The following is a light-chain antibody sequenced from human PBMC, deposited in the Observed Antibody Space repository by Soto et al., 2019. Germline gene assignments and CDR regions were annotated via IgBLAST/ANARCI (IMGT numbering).Light chain of an antibody. V-gene: IGKV3-20*01. J-gene: IGKJ1*01. Sequence: EIVLTQSPGTLSFFPRERATLSSMPSQIVSISYLPLYPHKPVQAPTRLIYGASSRATGIPDRFSGSGSVTDFTLTISSLEPEDFAVYYCQQYGSSRTLGQGTTVDIK. CDR3: QQYGSSRT. CDR1: QIVSISY. CDR2: GAS.